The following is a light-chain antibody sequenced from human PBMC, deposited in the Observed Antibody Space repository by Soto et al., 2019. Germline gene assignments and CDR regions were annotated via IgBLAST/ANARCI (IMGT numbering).Light chain of an antibody. Sequence: QSALTQPRSVSGSPGQSVTISCTGTNSDVGAYNYVSWYQQHPDKAPKVMIYDVTERPSGVPDRFSGSKSGNTASLTISGLQAEDEADYYCCSYAGSPRYVLGTGTQLTVL. CDR2: DVT. CDR3: CSYAGSPRYV. J-gene: IGLJ1*01. V-gene: IGLV2-11*01. CDR1: NSDVGAYNY.